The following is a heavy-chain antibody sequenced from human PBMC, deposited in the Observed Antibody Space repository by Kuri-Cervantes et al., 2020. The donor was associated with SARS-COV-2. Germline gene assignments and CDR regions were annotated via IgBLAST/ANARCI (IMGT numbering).Heavy chain of an antibody. V-gene: IGHV1-69*13. J-gene: IGHJ6*02. D-gene: IGHD6-6*01. CDR3: AREGIAARPDYYYGMDV. Sequence: SVKVSCKASGGTFSSYAIIWVRQAPGQGPEWIGGIIPIIRTVNYAQKLQGRVSITADESTTTAYMELSSLRSEDTAVYYCAREGIAARPDYYYGMDVWGQGTTVTVSS. CDR1: GGTFSSYA. CDR2: IIPIIRTV.